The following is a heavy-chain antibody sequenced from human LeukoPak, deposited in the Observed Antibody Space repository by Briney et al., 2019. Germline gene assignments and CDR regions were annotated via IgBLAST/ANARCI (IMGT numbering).Heavy chain of an antibody. J-gene: IGHJ5*02. CDR3: AGVIVVVPAAFSWFDP. CDR2: IYTSGST. CDR1: GGSISSYY. Sequence: PSETLSLTCTVSGGSISSYYWSWIRQPAGKGLEWIGRIYTSGSTNYNPSLQSRVTMSVDTSKNQFSLKLSSVTAADTAVYYCAGVIVVVPAAFSWFDPWGQGTLVTVSS. D-gene: IGHD2-2*01. V-gene: IGHV4-4*07.